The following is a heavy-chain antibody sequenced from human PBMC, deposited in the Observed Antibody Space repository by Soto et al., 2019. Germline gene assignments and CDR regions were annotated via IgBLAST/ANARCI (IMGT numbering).Heavy chain of an antibody. D-gene: IGHD7-27*01. CDR1: GGSISSYY. V-gene: IGHV4-59*08. CDR2: IYYTGST. J-gene: IGHJ4*02. Sequence: SETRSLTCTVAGGSISSYYLSWIRQPPGKGLEYIGYIYYTGSTNYNPSLKSRVTISLDTSKNQFSLNLSSVTAADKAVYYRARHNLGIDYWGQGALVTVSS. CDR3: ARHNLGIDY.